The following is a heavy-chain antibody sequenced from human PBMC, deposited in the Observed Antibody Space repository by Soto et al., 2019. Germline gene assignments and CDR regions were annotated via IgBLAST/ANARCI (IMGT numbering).Heavy chain of an antibody. Sequence: GGSLRLSCAASGFTFSSYSMNWVRQAPGKGLEWVSYISSSSSTIYYADSVKGRFTISRDNAKNSLYLQMNSLRAEDTAVYYCARDLGRFLEWPDAFDIWGQGTMVTVSS. CDR1: GFTFSSYS. V-gene: IGHV3-48*01. J-gene: IGHJ3*02. D-gene: IGHD3-3*01. CDR2: ISSSSSTI. CDR3: ARDLGRFLEWPDAFDI.